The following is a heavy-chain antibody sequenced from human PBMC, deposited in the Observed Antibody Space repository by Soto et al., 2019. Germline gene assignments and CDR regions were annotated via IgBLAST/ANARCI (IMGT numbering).Heavy chain of an antibody. CDR1: GYTFTSYD. CDR3: ARGGYGDYGGSFGYYGMDV. D-gene: IGHD4-17*01. CDR2: MNPNSGNT. V-gene: IGHV1-8*01. Sequence: ASVTVPCKASGYTFTSYDINWVRPATGQGLEWMGWMNPNSGNTGYAQKFQGRVTMTRNTSISTAYMELSSLRSEDTAVYYCARGGYGDYGGSFGYYGMDVWGQGTTVTVSS. J-gene: IGHJ6*02.